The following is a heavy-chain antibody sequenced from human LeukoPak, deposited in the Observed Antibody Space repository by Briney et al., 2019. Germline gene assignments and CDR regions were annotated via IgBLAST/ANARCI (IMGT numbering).Heavy chain of an antibody. D-gene: IGHD3-22*01. J-gene: IGHJ4*02. V-gene: IGHV3-30-3*01. Sequence: PGGSLRLSCAASGFTFSSYAMHWVRQALGKGLEWVAVISYDGSNKYYADSVKGRFTISRDNSKNTLYLQMNSLRAEDTAVYYCAQGDYYDSSGYSFYWGQGTLVTVSS. CDR2: ISYDGSNK. CDR1: GFTFSSYA. CDR3: AQGDYYDSSGYSFY.